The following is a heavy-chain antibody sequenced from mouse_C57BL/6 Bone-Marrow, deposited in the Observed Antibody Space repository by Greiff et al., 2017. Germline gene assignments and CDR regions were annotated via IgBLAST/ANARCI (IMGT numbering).Heavy chain of an antibody. J-gene: IGHJ3*01. CDR2: IYPGDGDT. Sequence: QVQLQQSGAELVKPGASVKISCKASGYAFSSYWMNWVKQTPGKGLEWIGQIYPGDGDTNYNGKFKGKATLTADKSSSTAYMQLSSLTSEDSAVYFGAREEERLWAAWFADGGKGTLVTVSA. CDR1: GYAFSSYW. V-gene: IGHV1-80*01. D-gene: IGHD1-1*02. CDR3: AREEERLWAAWFAD.